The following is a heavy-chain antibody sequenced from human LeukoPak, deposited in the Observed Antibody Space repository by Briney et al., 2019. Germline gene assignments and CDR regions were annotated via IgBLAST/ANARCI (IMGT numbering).Heavy chain of an antibody. Sequence: SGGSLRLSCAASGFTFSSYGMHWVRQAPGKGLEWVAVISYDGSNKYYADSVKGRFTISRDNSKNTLYLQMNSLRAEDTAVYYCAKEAGYGGFYYMDVWGKGTTVTISS. CDR3: AKEAGYGGFYYMDV. CDR1: GFTFSSYG. J-gene: IGHJ6*03. CDR2: ISYDGSNK. V-gene: IGHV3-30*18. D-gene: IGHD4-23*01.